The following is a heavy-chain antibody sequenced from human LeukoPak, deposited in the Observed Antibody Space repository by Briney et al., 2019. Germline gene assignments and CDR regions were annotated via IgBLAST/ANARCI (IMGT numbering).Heavy chain of an antibody. CDR2: IYYSGST. CDR3: TRKWGRGGGLNWFDP. CDR1: GGSISSYY. D-gene: IGHD1-26*01. J-gene: IGHJ5*02. Sequence: SETLSLTCTVSGGSISSYYWSWIRQPPGKGLEWIGYIYYSGSTNYNPSLKSRVTISVDTSKNQFSLKLSSVTAADTAVYYCTRKWGRGGGLNWFDPWGQGTLVTVSS. V-gene: IGHV4-59*12.